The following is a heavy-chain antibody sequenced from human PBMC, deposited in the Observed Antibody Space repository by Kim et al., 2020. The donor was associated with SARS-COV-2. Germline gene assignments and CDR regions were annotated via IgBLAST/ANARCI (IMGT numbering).Heavy chain of an antibody. D-gene: IGHD1-26*01. Sequence: GESLKISCRASGYTFTSHWIVWVRQVPGKGLEWMGIIYPPDSDTRYRPSFQGQVTISVDKAINTAYLQWNSLQASDIAIYYCARRGQDASYYTFYLWGQG. CDR3: ARRGQDASYYTFYL. CDR2: IYPPDSDT. J-gene: IGHJ3*01. CDR1: GYTFTSHW. V-gene: IGHV5-51*01.